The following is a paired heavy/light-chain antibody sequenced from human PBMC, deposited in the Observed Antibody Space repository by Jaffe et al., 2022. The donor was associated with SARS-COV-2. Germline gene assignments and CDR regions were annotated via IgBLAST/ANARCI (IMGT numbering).Heavy chain of an antibody. D-gene: IGHD3-16*01. V-gene: IGHV3-23*04. CDR2: IGSGGST. CDR3: GKGDFGSDWYYVY. Sequence: EVQLVESGGGLVQPGGSLRLSCAASGFTFSNYAMSWVRQAPGKGLEWVSVIGSGGSTYYADSVKGRFTISRDNSNNTLYLQMNSLRAEDTAVYYCGKGDFGSDWYYVYWGQGTLATVSS. CDR1: GFTFSNYA. J-gene: IGHJ4*02.
Light chain of an antibody. CDR2: EVS. CDR1: SSDVGRYNR. CDR3: TSYTSSGAWV. V-gene: IGLV2-18*02. Sequence: QSALTQPPSVSGSPGQSVTISCTGTSSDVGRYNRVSWYQQPPGTAPKLMIYEVSNRPSGVPDRFSGSKSGNTAFLTISGLQAEDEADYYCTSYTSSGAWVFGGGTKLTVL. J-gene: IGLJ3*02.